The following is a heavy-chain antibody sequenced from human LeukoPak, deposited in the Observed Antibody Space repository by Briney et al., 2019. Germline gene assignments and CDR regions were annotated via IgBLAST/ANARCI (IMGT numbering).Heavy chain of an antibody. CDR2: ISSSGSTI. V-gene: IGHV3-48*03. CDR3: ARGPYCSGGSCYGYWDWFDP. D-gene: IGHD2-15*01. Sequence: GGSLRLSCAASGFTFSSYEMNWVRQAPGKGLEWVSYISSSGSTIYYADSVKGRFTISRDNAKNSLYLQMNSLRAEDTAVYYCARGPYCSGGSCYGYWDWFDPWGQGTLVTVSS. CDR1: GFTFSSYE. J-gene: IGHJ5*02.